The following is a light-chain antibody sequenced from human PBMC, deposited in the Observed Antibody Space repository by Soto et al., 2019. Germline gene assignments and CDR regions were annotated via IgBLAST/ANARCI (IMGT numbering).Light chain of an antibody. CDR1: SGYSTYI. Sequence: PVESRSGYACTSRWSTDHLTCTLNSGYSTYIIAWHQQQPGKAPRYLMKLEGNGNYNKGSRVPDRFSGSSSGADRYLTISNLQSEDEAEYYCETWDINVWVFGGGTQLTVL. V-gene: IGLV4-60*03. J-gene: IGLJ3*02. CDR2: LEGNGNY. CDR3: ETWDINVWV.